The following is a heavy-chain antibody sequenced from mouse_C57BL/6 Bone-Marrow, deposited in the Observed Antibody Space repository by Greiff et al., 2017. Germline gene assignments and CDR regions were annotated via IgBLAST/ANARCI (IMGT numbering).Heavy chain of an antibody. V-gene: IGHV1-59*01. J-gene: IGHJ4*01. CDR1: GYTFTSYW. D-gene: IGHD2-3*01. Sequence: QVQLQQPGAELVRPGTSVKLSCKASGYTFTSYWMHWVKQRPGQGLEWIGVIDPSDSYTNYNQKFKGKATLPVDTSSSTAYMQLSSLTSEDSAVYYCARFPYDGYYLYYAMDYWGQGTSVTVSS. CDR3: ARFPYDGYYLYYAMDY. CDR2: IDPSDSYT.